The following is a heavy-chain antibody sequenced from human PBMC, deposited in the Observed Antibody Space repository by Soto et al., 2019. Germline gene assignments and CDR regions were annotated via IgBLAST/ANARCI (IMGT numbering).Heavy chain of an antibody. Sequence: SCRAPEVTFSSYSTNLVRTAPGKGLNWVSYISSSSSTIYYADSVKGRFTISRDNAKNSLYLQMNSLRDEDTAVYYCARDSNFWSGYYLYYYYGMAVWGQGNKVTVT. CDR3: ARDSNFWSGYYLYYYYGMAV. CDR2: ISSSSSTI. V-gene: IGHV3-48*02. J-gene: IGHJ6*02. CDR1: EVTFSSYS. D-gene: IGHD3-3*01.